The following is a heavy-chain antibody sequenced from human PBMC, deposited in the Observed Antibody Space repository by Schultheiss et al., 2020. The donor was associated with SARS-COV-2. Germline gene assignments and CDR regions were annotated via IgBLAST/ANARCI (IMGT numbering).Heavy chain of an antibody. V-gene: IGHV3-30*01. CDR1: GFTFSSYA. CDR3: ARASRLSYFDY. J-gene: IGHJ4*02. CDR2: ISYDGSNK. Sequence: GESLKISCAASGFTFSSYAMHWVRQAPGKGLEWVAVISYDGSNKYYSDSVKGRFTISRDNSKNTLYLQMNSLRAEDTAVYYCARASRLSYFDYWGQGTLVTVSS.